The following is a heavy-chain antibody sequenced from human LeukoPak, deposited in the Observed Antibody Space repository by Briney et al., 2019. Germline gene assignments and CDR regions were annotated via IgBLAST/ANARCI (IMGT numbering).Heavy chain of an antibody. Sequence: SETLSLTCTVSGGSISGSRTWGWVRQPPGKGLEWIGNVHNDARTASNPSLKSRVTISLDTHTNQFALKVNSVTAADTAFYYCARVLTAAGLDFWGQGILVTISS. CDR3: ARVLTAAGLDF. V-gene: IGHV4-39*06. D-gene: IGHD6-25*01. J-gene: IGHJ4*02. CDR2: VHNDART. CDR1: GGSISGSRT.